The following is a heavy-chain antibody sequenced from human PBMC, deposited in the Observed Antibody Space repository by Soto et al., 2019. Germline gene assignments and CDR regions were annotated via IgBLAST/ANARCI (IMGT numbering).Heavy chain of an antibody. CDR3: ARGEGTAGNYDYIWGSYRRANYYYYYMDV. J-gene: IGHJ6*03. Sequence: GGSLRLSCAASGFTFSSYAMSWVRQAPGKGLEWVSAISGSGGSTYYADSVKGRFTISRDNSKNTLYLQMNSLGAEDTAVYYWARGEGTAGNYDYIWGSYRRANYYYYYMDVWGKGTTVTVSS. CDR2: ISGSGGST. V-gene: IGHV3-23*01. CDR1: GFTFSSYA. D-gene: IGHD3-16*02.